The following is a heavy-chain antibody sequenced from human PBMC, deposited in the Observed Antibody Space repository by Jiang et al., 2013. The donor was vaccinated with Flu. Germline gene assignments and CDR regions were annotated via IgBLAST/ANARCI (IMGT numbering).Heavy chain of an antibody. Sequence: SGAEVKKPGSSVKVSCKASGGTFSSYAISWVRQAPGQGLEWMGGIIPIFGTANYAQKFQGRVTITADESTSTAYMELSSLRSEDTAVYYCAREVASVSIFGVVTDYYYYGLDVWGQG. CDR3: AREVASVSIFGVVTDYYYYGLDV. D-gene: IGHD3-3*01. J-gene: IGHJ6*02. CDR1: GGTFSSYA. V-gene: IGHV1-69*01. CDR2: IIPIFGTA.